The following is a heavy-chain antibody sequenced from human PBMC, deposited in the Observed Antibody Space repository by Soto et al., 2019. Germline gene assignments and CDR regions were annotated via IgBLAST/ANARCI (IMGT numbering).Heavy chain of an antibody. V-gene: IGHV3-49*03. CDR2: IRSKAYGGTT. J-gene: IGHJ6*02. CDR3: TRDDSSLWFPFYYYYGMDV. D-gene: IGHD3-10*01. CDR1: GFTFGDYA. Sequence: GGSLRLSCTASGFTFGDYAMSWFRQAPGKGLEWVGFIRSKAYGGTTEYAASVKGRFTISRDDSKSIAYLQMNSLKTEDTAVYYCTRDDSSLWFPFYYYYGMDVWGQGTTVTVSS.